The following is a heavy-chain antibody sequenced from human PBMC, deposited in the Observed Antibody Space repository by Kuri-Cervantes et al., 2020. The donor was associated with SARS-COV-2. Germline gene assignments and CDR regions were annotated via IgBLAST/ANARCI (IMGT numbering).Heavy chain of an antibody. CDR1: GFIFSSYD. J-gene: IGHJ4*02. Sequence: GGSLRLSCAASGFIFSSYDMNWVRQTPGKGLEWVSTISESGGVTYYADSVMGRFTILRDNSKNTLYLQLNSLRVDDTAVYYCARGGSCNSGTCFDYWGQGTLVTVSS. CDR3: ARGGSCNSGTCFDY. D-gene: IGHD2-15*01. CDR2: ISESGGVT. V-gene: IGHV3-23*01.